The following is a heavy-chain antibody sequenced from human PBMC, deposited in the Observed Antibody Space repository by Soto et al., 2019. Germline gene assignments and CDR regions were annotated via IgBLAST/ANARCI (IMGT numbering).Heavy chain of an antibody. CDR2: IYWDDDK. CDR1: GFSLSTSGVG. Sequence: QITLKESGPTLVKPTQTLTLTCTFSGFSLSTSGVGVGWIRQPPGKALEWLALIYWDDDKRYSPSPKSRLTIAEDTSKNRVVLTMTNMDPVDTATYYCAHGYRAFDIWGQGTMVTVSS. D-gene: IGHD6-13*01. J-gene: IGHJ3*02. V-gene: IGHV2-5*02. CDR3: AHGYRAFDI.